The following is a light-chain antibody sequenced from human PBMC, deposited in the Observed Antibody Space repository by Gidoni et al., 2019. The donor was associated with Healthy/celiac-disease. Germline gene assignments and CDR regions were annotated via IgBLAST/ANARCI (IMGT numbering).Light chain of an antibody. Sequence: IVLTQSPATLSLSPGERATLSCRASQSVSSDLAWYQQKPGQAPRLRIYDASNRATGIPARFSGSGSGTDFTLTISSLEPEDFAVYYCQQWVTFGQGTRLEIK. CDR2: DAS. J-gene: IGKJ5*01. V-gene: IGKV3-11*01. CDR1: QSVSSD. CDR3: QQWVT.